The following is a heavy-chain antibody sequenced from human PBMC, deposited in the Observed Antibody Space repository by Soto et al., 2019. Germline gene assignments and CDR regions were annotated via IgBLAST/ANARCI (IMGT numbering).Heavy chain of an antibody. CDR3: AKAPGYCSGGSCYSDY. V-gene: IGHV3-30*18. CDR1: GFTFSSYG. CDR2: ISYDGSNK. J-gene: IGHJ4*02. Sequence: GGSLRLSCAASGFTFSSYGMHWVRQAPGKGLEWVAVISYDGSNKYYADSVKGRFTISRDNSKNTLYLQMNGLRAEDTAVYYCAKAPGYCSGGSCYSDYWGQGTLVTVSS. D-gene: IGHD2-15*01.